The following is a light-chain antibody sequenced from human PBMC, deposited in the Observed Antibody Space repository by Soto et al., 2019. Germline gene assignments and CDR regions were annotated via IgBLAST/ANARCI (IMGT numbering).Light chain of an antibody. J-gene: IGLJ1*01. CDR1: RSNIGTNS. CDR2: SNN. CDR3: AAWDDSLVGYV. Sequence: QSVLTQPPSASGTPGQRVTISCSGSRSNIGTNSVNWYQVLPGTAPKLLMYSNNQRPSWVPDGLSGSKSGTSASLAIGGLHSEDDADYYCAAWDDSLVGYVFGTGTKLTVL. V-gene: IGLV1-44*01.